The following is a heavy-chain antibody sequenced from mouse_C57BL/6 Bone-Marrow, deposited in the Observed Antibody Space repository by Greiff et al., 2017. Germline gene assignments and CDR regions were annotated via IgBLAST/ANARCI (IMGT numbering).Heavy chain of an antibody. Sequence: EVQLQQSGAELVRPGASVKLSCTASGFNIKDDYMHWVKQRPEQGLEWIGWIDPENGDTEYASKFQGKATITADTSSNTAYLQLSSLTSEDTAVXYCTLLRFYAIDYWGQGTSVTVSS. V-gene: IGHV14-4*01. CDR3: TLLRFYAIDY. D-gene: IGHD1-1*01. CDR1: GFNIKDDY. CDR2: IDPENGDT. J-gene: IGHJ4*01.